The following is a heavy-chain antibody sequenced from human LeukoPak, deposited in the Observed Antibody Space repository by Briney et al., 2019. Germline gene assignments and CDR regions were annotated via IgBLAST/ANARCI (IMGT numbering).Heavy chain of an antibody. CDR1: GFTFSSYG. Sequence: PGGSLRLSCAASGFTFSSYGMHWVRQAPGKGLEWVAVISYDGSNKYYADSVKGRFTISRDNSKNTLYLQMNSLRAEDTAVYYCAKGPYYYDSSGPLGYWGQGTLVTVSS. D-gene: IGHD3-22*01. J-gene: IGHJ4*02. CDR3: AKGPYYYDSSGPLGY. CDR2: ISYDGSNK. V-gene: IGHV3-30*18.